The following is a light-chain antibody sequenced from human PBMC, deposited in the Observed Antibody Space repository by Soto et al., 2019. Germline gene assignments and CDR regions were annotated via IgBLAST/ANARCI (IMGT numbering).Light chain of an antibody. CDR2: AAS. CDR1: QSISNY. CDR3: QQSYFTPRT. J-gene: IGKJ2*01. V-gene: IGKV1-39*01. Sequence: DIQMTQSPSSLSASVGDRVTITCRASQSISNYVNWYQQKPGKAPNLLIYAASSLQSGVPSRFSGSGSGTVFTLTINSLQPEDFAAYYCQQSYFTPRTFGQGTKLEFK.